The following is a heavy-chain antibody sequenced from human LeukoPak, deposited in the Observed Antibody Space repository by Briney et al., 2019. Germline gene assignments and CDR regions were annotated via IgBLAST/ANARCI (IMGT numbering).Heavy chain of an antibody. V-gene: IGHV4-34*01. CDR2: INHSGST. J-gene: IGHJ5*02. Sequence: PSETLSLTYAVYGGSFSGYYWSWIRQPPGKGLEWIGEINHSGSTNYNPSLKSRVTISVDTSKNQFSLKLSSVTAADTAVYYCARSSWYLNWFDPWGQGTLVTVSS. CDR1: GGSFSGYY. CDR3: ARSSWYLNWFDP. D-gene: IGHD6-13*01.